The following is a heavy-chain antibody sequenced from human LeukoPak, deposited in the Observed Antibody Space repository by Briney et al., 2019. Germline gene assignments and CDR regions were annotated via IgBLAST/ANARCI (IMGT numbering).Heavy chain of an antibody. Sequence: ASVKVSCKASGYTFTSYYMHWVRQAPGQGLEWMGIINPSGGSTSYAQKFQGRVTITTDESTSTAYMELSSLRSEDTAVYYCARYSGSDRGAFDIWGQGTMVTVSS. CDR3: ARYSGSDRGAFDI. J-gene: IGHJ3*02. D-gene: IGHD1-26*01. V-gene: IGHV1-46*01. CDR1: GYTFTSYY. CDR2: INPSGGST.